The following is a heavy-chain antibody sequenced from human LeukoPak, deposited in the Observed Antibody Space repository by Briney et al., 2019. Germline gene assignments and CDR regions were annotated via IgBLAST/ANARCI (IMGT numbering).Heavy chain of an antibody. Sequence: GGSLRLSCAASGFTFSNAWMSWVRQAPGKGLEWVGRIKSKTDGGTTDYAAPVKGRFTISRYDSKNTLYLQMNSLKTEDTAVYYCTTDRGSSALYYFDYWGQGTLVTVSS. V-gene: IGHV3-15*01. CDR3: TTDRGSSALYYFDY. CDR2: IKSKTDGGTT. D-gene: IGHD1-26*01. CDR1: GFTFSNAW. J-gene: IGHJ4*02.